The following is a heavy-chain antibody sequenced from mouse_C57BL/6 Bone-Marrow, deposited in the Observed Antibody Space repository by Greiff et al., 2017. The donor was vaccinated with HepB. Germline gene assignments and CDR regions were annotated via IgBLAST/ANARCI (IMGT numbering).Heavy chain of an antibody. V-gene: IGHV5-4*01. Sequence: DVHLVESGGGLVKPGGSLKLSCAASGFTFSSYAMSWVRQTPEKRLEWVATISDGGSYTYYPDNVKGRFTISRDNAKNNLYLQMSHLKSEDTAMYYCARAVAQAKAWFAYWGQGTLVTVSA. CDR2: ISDGGSYT. CDR1: GFTFSSYA. D-gene: IGHD3-2*02. CDR3: ARAVAQAKAWFAY. J-gene: IGHJ3*01.